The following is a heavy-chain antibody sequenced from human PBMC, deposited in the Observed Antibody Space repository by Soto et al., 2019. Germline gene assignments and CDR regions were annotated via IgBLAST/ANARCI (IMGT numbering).Heavy chain of an antibody. V-gene: IGHV4-34*01. CDR3: ARERLRLGELSLSYDY. D-gene: IGHD3-16*02. CDR1: GGSFSGYY. CDR2: INHSGST. Sequence: SETLSLTCAVYGGSFSGYYWSWIRQPPGKGLEWIGEINHSGSTNYNPSLKSRVTISVDTSKNQFSLKLSSVTAADTAVYYCARERLRLGELSLSYDYWGQGTLVTVSS. J-gene: IGHJ4*02.